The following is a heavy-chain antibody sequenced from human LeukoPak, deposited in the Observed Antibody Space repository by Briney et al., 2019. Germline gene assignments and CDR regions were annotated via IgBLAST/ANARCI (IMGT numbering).Heavy chain of an antibody. CDR1: GFTFSSYA. CDR3: AKSGRDGYRTPWYFDL. Sequence: GGSLRLSCAASGFTFSSYAMSWVRQAPGKGLEWVSAISGSGGSTYYADSVKGRFTISRDNSKNTLYLQMNSLRAEDTAVYYCAKSGRDGYRTPWYFDLWGRGTLVTVSS. D-gene: IGHD5-24*01. J-gene: IGHJ2*01. V-gene: IGHV3-23*01. CDR2: ISGSGGST.